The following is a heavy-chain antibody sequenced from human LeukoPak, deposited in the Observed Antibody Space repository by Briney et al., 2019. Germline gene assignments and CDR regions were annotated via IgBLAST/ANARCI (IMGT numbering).Heavy chain of an antibody. CDR2: ISSSSSTI. CDR1: GFTFSSYS. V-gene: IGHV3-48*04. CDR3: ARAAVTKRGWYFDL. D-gene: IGHD4-17*01. Sequence: QAGGSLRLSCAASGFTFSSYSMNWVRQAPGKGLEWVSYISSSSSTIYYADSVKGRFTISRDNAKNSLYLQMNSLRAEDTAVYYCARAAVTKRGWYFDLWGRGTLVTVSS. J-gene: IGHJ2*01.